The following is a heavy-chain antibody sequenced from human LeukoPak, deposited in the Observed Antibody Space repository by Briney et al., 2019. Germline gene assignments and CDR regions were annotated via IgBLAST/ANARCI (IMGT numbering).Heavy chain of an antibody. CDR3: ARGQGYSYGCDY. V-gene: IGHV4-39*07. J-gene: IGHJ4*02. D-gene: IGHD5-18*01. CDR1: GGSISSSSYY. Sequence: SETLSLTCTVSGGSISSSSYYWGWIRQPPGKGLEWIGSIYYSGSTYYNPSFKSRVTISVDTSKNQFSLKLSSVTAADTAVYYCARGQGYSYGCDYWGQGTLVTVSS. CDR2: IYYSGST.